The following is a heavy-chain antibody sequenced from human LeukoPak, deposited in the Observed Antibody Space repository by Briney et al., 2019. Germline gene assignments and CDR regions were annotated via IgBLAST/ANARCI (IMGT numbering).Heavy chain of an antibody. Sequence: GASVKVSCKPSGYTFNTFDINWVRQATGQGPEWMGWVNPYNDKTVYAPKFQGRVSISSNNSINTAYMEFSGLKSDDTAVYFCARGRRLRGVTSRPIYYYYYMDVWGGGTTVTVSS. CDR2: VNPYNDKT. CDR1: GYTFNTFD. CDR3: ARGRRLRGVTSRPIYYYYYMDV. J-gene: IGHJ6*03. D-gene: IGHD3-10*01. V-gene: IGHV1-8*03.